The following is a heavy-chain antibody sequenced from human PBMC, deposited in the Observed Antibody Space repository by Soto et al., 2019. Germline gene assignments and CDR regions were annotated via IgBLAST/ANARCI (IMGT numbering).Heavy chain of an antibody. D-gene: IGHD6-19*01. CDR2: ISYDGSNK. Sequence: QVQLVESGGGVVQPGRSLRLSCAASGFTFSSYARHWVRQAPGKGLVWVAVISYDGSNKYYADSVKGRFTISRDNSKNTLYLQMNSLRAEDTAVYYCASVFTVAEFDAFDIWGQGTMVTVSS. CDR3: ASVFTVAEFDAFDI. V-gene: IGHV3-30-3*01. CDR1: GFTFSSYA. J-gene: IGHJ3*02.